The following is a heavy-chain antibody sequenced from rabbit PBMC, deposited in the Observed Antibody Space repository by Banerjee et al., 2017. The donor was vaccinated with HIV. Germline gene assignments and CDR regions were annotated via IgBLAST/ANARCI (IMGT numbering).Heavy chain of an antibody. D-gene: IGHD4-1*01. CDR3: ARDLAGVIGWNFNL. J-gene: IGHJ4*01. Sequence: QEQLVESGGGLVKPGASLTLTCKASGIDFSSYGVSWVRQAPGKGLEWIACINTNTGNTVYASWAKGPFTISKTSSTTVTLQMTSLTAADTATYFCARDLAGVIGWNFNLWGQGTLVTVS. CDR2: INTNTGNT. CDR1: GIDFSSYG. V-gene: IGHV1S45*01.